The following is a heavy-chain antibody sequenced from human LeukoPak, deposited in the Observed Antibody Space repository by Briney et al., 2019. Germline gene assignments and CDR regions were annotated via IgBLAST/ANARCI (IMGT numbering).Heavy chain of an antibody. CDR1: GGSLSSYY. D-gene: IGHD1-14*01. Sequence: SETLSLTCTVSGGSLSSYYWSWIRQPPGKGLEWIGYIYYSGSTNYNPSLKSRVTISVDTSKNQFSLKLSSVTAADTAVYYCASTSWSHRGQPEKFMDVWGKGTTVTVSS. J-gene: IGHJ6*03. CDR2: IYYSGST. V-gene: IGHV4-59*01. CDR3: ASTSWSHRGQPEKFMDV.